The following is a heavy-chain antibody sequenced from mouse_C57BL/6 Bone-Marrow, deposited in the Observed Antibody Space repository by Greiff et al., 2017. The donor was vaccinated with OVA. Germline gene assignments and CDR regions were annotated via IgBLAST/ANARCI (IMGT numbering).Heavy chain of an antibody. CDR2: INPGSGGT. Sequence: LVESGAELVRPGTSVKVSCKASGYAFTNYLIEWVKQRPGQGLEWIGVINPGSGGTNYNEKFKGKATLTAVKSSSTAYMQLSSLTSEDSAVYFCAREGTLLWDYWGQGTTLTVSS. V-gene: IGHV1-54*01. D-gene: IGHD2-10*01. J-gene: IGHJ2*01. CDR3: AREGTLLWDY. CDR1: GYAFTNYL.